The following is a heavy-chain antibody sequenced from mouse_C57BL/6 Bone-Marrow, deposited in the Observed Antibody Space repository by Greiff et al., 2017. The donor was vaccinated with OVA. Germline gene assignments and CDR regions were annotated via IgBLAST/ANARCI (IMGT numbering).Heavy chain of an antibody. V-gene: IGHV5-6*01. CDR1: GFTFSSYG. J-gene: IGHJ2*01. CDR3: ARHGYYYFDY. CDR2: ISSGGSYT. D-gene: IGHD2-3*01. Sequence: EVMLVECGGDLVKPGGSLKLSCAASGFTFSSYGMSWVRQTPDRRLEWVATISSGGSYTYYPDSVKGRFTISRDNAKNTLYLQMSSLKSEDTAMYYCARHGYYYFDYWGQGTTLTVSS.